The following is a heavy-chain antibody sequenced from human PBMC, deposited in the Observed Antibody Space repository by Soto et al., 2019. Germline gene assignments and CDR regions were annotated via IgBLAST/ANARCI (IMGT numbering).Heavy chain of an antibody. CDR3: ARGRTYDGSGSYIFDY. V-gene: IGHV4-34*01. Sequence: QVQLQQWGAGLLKPSETLSLTCAVYGGSFSGYYWSWIRQPPGKGLEWIGEINHSGSTNYNPSLKSRVTISVDTSKNQFSLKLSSVTAADTAVYYCARGRTYDGSGSYIFDYWGQGTLVTVSS. CDR1: GGSFSGYY. J-gene: IGHJ4*02. D-gene: IGHD3-10*01. CDR2: INHSGST.